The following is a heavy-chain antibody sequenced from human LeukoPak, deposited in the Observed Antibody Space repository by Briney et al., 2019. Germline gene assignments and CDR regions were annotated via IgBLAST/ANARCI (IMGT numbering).Heavy chain of an antibody. CDR2: IYHSGST. CDR1: GGSISSGGYS. Sequence: SETLSLTCAVSGGSISSGGYSWSWIRQPPGKGLEWIGYIYHSGSTYYNPSLKSRVTISVDRSKNQFSLKLSSVTAADTAVYYCARGGLHQDYWGQGTLVTVSS. J-gene: IGHJ4*02. CDR3: ARGGLHQDY. V-gene: IGHV4-30-2*01. D-gene: IGHD5-18*01.